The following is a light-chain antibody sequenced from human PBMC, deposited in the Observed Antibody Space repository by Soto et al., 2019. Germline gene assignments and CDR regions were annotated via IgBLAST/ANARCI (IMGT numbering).Light chain of an antibody. Sequence: AIRMTQSPSSLSASTGDRVTITCRASQGISSYLAWYQQEPGKAPKLLIYAASTLQSGVPSRFSGSESGTDFTLTITSLRPDDSATYYCQQSYTTVYTFGQGTKVDIK. J-gene: IGKJ2*01. CDR2: AAS. V-gene: IGKV1-8*01. CDR3: QQSYTTVYT. CDR1: QGISSY.